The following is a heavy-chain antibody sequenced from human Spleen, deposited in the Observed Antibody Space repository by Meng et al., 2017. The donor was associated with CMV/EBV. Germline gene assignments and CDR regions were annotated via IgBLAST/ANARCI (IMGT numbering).Heavy chain of an antibody. V-gene: IGHV5-51*01. D-gene: IGHD1-1*01. CDR2: IFPDDSET. J-gene: IGHJ6*02. CDR3: AIHRGYSHYDAMDV. Sequence: QVSCKGSGHTFSNYWIAWVRQMPGKGLEWMGIIFPDDSETKYSPSFQGQVTISADKSISTAYLQWSSLRASDTAMYYCAIHRGYSHYDAMDVWGRGTTVTVSS. CDR1: GHTFSNYW.